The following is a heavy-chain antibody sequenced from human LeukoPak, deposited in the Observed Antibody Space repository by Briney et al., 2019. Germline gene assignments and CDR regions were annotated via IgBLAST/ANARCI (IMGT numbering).Heavy chain of an antibody. J-gene: IGHJ6*03. Sequence: ASVKVSCKASGGTFSSYAISWVRQAPGQGLEWMGGIVPKFGTPNYAQKFQGRLTITTDESTSTAYMELGSLTSEDTAVYYCARSTTTTMGLYYYYMDVWGKGTTVTVCS. D-gene: IGHD5-24*01. V-gene: IGHV1-69*05. CDR2: IVPKFGTP. CDR1: GGTFSSYA. CDR3: ARSTTTTMGLYYYYMDV.